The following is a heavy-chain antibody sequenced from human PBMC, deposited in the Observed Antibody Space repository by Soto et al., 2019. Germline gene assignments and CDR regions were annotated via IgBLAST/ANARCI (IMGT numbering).Heavy chain of an antibody. CDR3: ATELRYLDWVTRREY. J-gene: IGHJ4*02. Sequence: EVQLLESGGGLVQPGGSLRLSCAASGFDFNSYAMNWDRQAPGKGLEWLSAITSGGSTYYAGSLGGRFTISRDNSTNTVFLQMDNLRDDDTAVYYCATELRYLDWVTRREYWGQGTLVNVSS. V-gene: IGHV3-23*01. D-gene: IGHD3-3*01. CDR1: GFDFNSYA. CDR2: ITSGGST.